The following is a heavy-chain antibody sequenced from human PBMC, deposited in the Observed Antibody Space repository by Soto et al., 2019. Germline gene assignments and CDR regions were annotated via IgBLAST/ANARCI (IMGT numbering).Heavy chain of an antibody. CDR3: ARGSGWYPRYYYYGMDV. CDR2: IYYSGST. Sequence: PSETLSLTCTVSGGSISSGDYYWSWIRQSPGKGLEWIGYIYYSGSTYYNPSLKSRVTISVDTSKNQFSLKLSSVTAADTAVYYCARGSGWYPRYYYYGMDVWGQGTKVTVSS. CDR1: GGSISSGDYY. J-gene: IGHJ6*02. V-gene: IGHV4-30-4*02. D-gene: IGHD6-19*01.